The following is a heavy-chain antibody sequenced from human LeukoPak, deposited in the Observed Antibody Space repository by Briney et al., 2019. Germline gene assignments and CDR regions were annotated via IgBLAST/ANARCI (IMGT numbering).Heavy chain of an antibody. CDR2: IIPVLSTA. CDR3: ATTGGDIYYCYMDV. D-gene: IGHD3-16*01. J-gene: IGHJ6*03. V-gene: IGHV1-69*13. CDR1: GDTFSRYA. Sequence: GASVKVSCKASGDTFSRYAISWVRQAPGQTLDWMEGIIPVLSTANYPQKFQDRDTITADESTSTTYMELSSLKSEDTTVYYCATTGGDIYYCYMDVWGKGTTVTISS.